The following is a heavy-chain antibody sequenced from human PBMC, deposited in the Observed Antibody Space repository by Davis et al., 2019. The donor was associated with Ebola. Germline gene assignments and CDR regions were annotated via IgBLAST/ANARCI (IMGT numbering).Heavy chain of an antibody. D-gene: IGHD6-13*01. Sequence: AASVKVSCKPSDYMFSSYGISWVRQPPGQGLEWMGWINMYNRNTNYAQNLQGRVTMTTDTSTSTAYLELRSLKSDDTAVYYCARGRRAAAGGMDYYYGMDVWGQGTPVTVSS. J-gene: IGHJ6*02. CDR3: ARGRRAAAGGMDYYYGMDV. CDR2: INMYNRNT. CDR1: DYMFSSYG. V-gene: IGHV1-18*04.